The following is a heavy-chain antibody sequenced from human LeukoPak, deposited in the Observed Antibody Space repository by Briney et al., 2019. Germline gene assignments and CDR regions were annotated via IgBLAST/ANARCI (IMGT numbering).Heavy chain of an antibody. V-gene: IGHV3-30*18. Sequence: GGSLRLSCAASGFTFSSYGKHWVRQAPGKGLEWVAVISYDGSNKYYADSVKGRFTISRDNSKNTLYLQMNSLRAEDTAVYYCAKDHCSSTSCYYYYYGMDVWGQGTTVTVSS. CDR2: ISYDGSNK. CDR1: GFTFSSYG. CDR3: AKDHCSSTSCYYYYYGMDV. D-gene: IGHD2-2*01. J-gene: IGHJ6*02.